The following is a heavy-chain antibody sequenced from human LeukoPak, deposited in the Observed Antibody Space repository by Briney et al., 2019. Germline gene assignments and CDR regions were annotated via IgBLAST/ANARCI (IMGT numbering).Heavy chain of an antibody. V-gene: IGHV3-7*01. CDR3: ARDNGHYCGDS. D-gene: IGHD2-8*01. Sequence: TGGSLRLSCAASGFTFSSYWMSWVRQAPGKGLEWVANIKQDGSEKYYVDAVKGRFTIPRDNGQNSLYLQMNTLRADDTAVYYCARDNGHYCGDSWGQGTLVTVSS. J-gene: IGHJ4*02. CDR1: GFTFSSYW. CDR2: IKQDGSEK.